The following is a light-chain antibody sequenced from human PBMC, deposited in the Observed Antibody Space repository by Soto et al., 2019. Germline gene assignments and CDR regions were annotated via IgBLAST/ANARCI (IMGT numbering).Light chain of an antibody. CDR2: DAS. V-gene: IGKV3-11*01. J-gene: IGKJ4*01. CDR3: QQRSNWPPVT. CDR1: QSVKNY. Sequence: EIVLTQSPATLSLSPGERATLSCRASQSVKNYLAWYQQKPGQAPRLLIYDASNRATGIPARFSGSGSGTDFTLTISSLEPEDSAVYYCQQRSNWPPVTFGGGTKVDIK.